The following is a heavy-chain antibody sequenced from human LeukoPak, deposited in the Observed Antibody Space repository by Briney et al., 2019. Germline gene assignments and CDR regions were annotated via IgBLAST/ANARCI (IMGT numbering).Heavy chain of an antibody. CDR3: ARDEAVPDDAFDI. V-gene: IGHV1-69*13. D-gene: IGHD4-17*01. J-gene: IGHJ3*02. CDR2: IIPIFGTA. CDR1: GGTFSSYA. Sequence: HGASVKVSCKASGGTFSSYAISWVRQAPGQGLEWMGGIIPIFGTANYAQKFQGRVTITADESTSTAYMELSSLRSEDTAVYYCARDEAVPDDAFDIWGQGTMVTVSS.